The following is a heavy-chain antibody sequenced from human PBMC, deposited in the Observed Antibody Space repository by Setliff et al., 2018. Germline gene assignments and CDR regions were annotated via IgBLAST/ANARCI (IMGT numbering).Heavy chain of an antibody. J-gene: IGHJ4*02. CDR1: GFTFSSYG. CDR3: VKESIVTRYFDY. D-gene: IGHD6-6*01. Sequence: SLRLSCAASGFTFSSYGMHWVRQAPGKGLEWVAVISYDGSNQNYADSVKGRFTISRDNSKNTVYLQMNSLRAEDTAVYYCVKESIVTRYFDYWGQGTLVTVSS. V-gene: IGHV3-30*18. CDR2: ISYDGSNQ.